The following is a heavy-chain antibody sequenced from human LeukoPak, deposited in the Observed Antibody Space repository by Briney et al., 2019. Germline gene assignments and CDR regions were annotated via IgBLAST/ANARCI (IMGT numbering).Heavy chain of an antibody. Sequence: PSETLSLTCTVSGGSISSGGYYWSWIRQHPGKGLEWIGYIYYSGSTYYNPSLKSRVTISVDTSKNQFSLKLSSVTAADTAVYYCASSGTSEINWFDPWGQGILVTVSS. CDR2: IYYSGST. CDR3: ASSGTSEINWFDP. CDR1: GGSISSGGYY. D-gene: IGHD1-26*01. V-gene: IGHV4-31*03. J-gene: IGHJ5*02.